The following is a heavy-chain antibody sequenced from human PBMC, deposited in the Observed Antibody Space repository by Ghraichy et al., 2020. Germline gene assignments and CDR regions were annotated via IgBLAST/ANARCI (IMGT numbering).Heavy chain of an antibody. Sequence: GGSLRLSCAASGFAVSGNFINWVCQAPGKGLELVSVLSGNGGTHFADSVRGRFSISRDNSNNTVYLQMDSLRVEDTAVYYCARAGIVPSAMGTFDVWGQGTLVTVSS. CDR3: ARAGIVPSAMGTFDV. CDR1: GFAVSGNF. D-gene: IGHD2-2*01. V-gene: IGHV3-66*01. J-gene: IGHJ3*01. CDR2: LSGNGGT.